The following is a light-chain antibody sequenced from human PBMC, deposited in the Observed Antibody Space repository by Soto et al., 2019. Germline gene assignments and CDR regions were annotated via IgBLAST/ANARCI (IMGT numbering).Light chain of an antibody. CDR3: SPYTSSSTHVV. CDR2: DVS. CDR1: SSDVGGYNY. V-gene: IGLV2-14*01. J-gene: IGLJ2*01. Sequence: QSVLTQPASVSGSPGQSITISCTGTSSDVGGYNYVSWYQQHPGKAPKLMIYDVSNRPSGVSNRFSGSKSGNTASLTISGLQAEDEGDYYCSPYTSSSTHVVFGGGTQLTVL.